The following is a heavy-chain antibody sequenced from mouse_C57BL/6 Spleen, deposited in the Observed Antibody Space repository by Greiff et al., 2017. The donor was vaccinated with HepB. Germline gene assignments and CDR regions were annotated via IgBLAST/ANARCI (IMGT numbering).Heavy chain of an antibody. V-gene: IGHV1-69*01. D-gene: IGHD1-1*01. CDR2: IDPSDSYT. J-gene: IGHJ4*01. CDR1: GYTFTSYW. Sequence: VKLQQPGAELVMPGASVKLSCKASGYTFTSYWMHWVKQRPGQGLEWIGEIDPSDSYTNYNQKFKGKSTLTVDKSSSTAYMQLSSLTSEDSAVYYCARRGYYGSSYDAMDYWGQGTSVTVSS. CDR3: ARRGYYGSSYDAMDY.